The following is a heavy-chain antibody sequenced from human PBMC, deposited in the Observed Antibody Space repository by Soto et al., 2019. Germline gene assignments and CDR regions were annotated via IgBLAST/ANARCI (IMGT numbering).Heavy chain of an antibody. J-gene: IGHJ4*02. CDR1: GGTFSSYT. CDR2: IIPILGIA. V-gene: IGHV1-69*02. Sequence: QVQLVQSGAEVKKPGSSVKVSCKASGGTFSSYTISWVRQAPGQGLECMGRIIPILGIANYAQKVQGRVTITADKSTRTAYMELSSLRSEDTAVYFCASRYDSSDYWGQGTLVTVSS. CDR3: ASRYDSSDY. D-gene: IGHD3-22*01.